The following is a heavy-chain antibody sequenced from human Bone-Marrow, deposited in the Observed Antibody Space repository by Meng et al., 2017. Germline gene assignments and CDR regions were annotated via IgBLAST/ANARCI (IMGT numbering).Heavy chain of an antibody. J-gene: IGHJ6*02. CDR1: GFTFDDYG. D-gene: IGHD6-13*01. Sequence: GESLKISCAASGFTFDDYGMSWVRQAPGKGLEWVSGINWNGGSTGYADSVKGRFTISRDNAKNSLYLQMNSLRAEDTALYYCARDGGSSRYVGWYYYYGMDVWGQGTTVT. CDR2: INWNGGST. V-gene: IGHV3-20*04. CDR3: ARDGGSSRYVGWYYYYGMDV.